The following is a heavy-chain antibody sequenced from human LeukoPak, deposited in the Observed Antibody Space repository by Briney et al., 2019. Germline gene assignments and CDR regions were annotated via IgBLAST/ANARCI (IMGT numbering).Heavy chain of an antibody. V-gene: IGHV3-21*01. Sequence: GGSLRLSCAASGFTFSSYSMNWVRQAPGKGLEWVSSISSSSSYIYYADSVKGRFTISRDNSKNTLYLQMNSLRAEDTAVYYCAREGFISSGRYWAFDIWGQGTMVTVSS. CDR1: GFTFSSYS. CDR2: ISSSSSYI. D-gene: IGHD6-19*01. CDR3: AREGFISSGRYWAFDI. J-gene: IGHJ3*02.